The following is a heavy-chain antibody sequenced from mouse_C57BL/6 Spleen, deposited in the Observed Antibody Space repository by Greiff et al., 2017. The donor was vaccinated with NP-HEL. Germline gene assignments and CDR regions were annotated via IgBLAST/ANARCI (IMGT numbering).Heavy chain of an antibody. CDR1: GYSITSGYY. J-gene: IGHJ3*01. V-gene: IGHV3-6*01. CDR3: ARDRGDGSFAY. D-gene: IGHD2-3*01. CDR2: ISYDGSN. Sequence: VQLKESGPGLVKPSQSLSLTCSVTGYSITSGYYWNWIRQFPGNKLEWMGYISYDGSNNYNPSLKNRISITRDTSKNQFFLKLNSVTTEDTATYYCARDRGDGSFAYWGQGTLVTVSA.